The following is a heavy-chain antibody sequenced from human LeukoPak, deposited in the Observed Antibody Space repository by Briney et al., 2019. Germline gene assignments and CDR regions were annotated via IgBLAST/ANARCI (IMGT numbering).Heavy chain of an antibody. CDR1: GSTFPAYY. V-gene: IGHV1-2*02. CDR3: ARDVGRLVIVGATGHFDY. Sequence: GASVKVSSKASGSTFPAYYMHWVRPAPGQGLEWMGWINPNSGGTNYTQKFQGRVTMTRDTSISTAYMELSRLRSDDTAVYYCARDVGRLVIVGATGHFDYWGQGTLVTVSS. D-gene: IGHD1-26*01. CDR2: INPNSGGT. J-gene: IGHJ4*02.